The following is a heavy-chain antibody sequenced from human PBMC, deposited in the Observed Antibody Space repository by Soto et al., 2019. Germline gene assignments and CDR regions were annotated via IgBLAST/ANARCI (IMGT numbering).Heavy chain of an antibody. CDR2: INPDNGNT. D-gene: IGHD2-15*01. J-gene: IGHJ5*02. CDR1: GYTFTRYT. CDR3: ARGIATGQLDP. Sequence: ASVKVSCKASGYTFTRYTMNWVRQAPGQRLEWMGWINPDNGNTKSSQRFQDRVIITRDTSASTAYMDLSSLRSEDTAVYYCARGIATGQLDPWGQGTLVTVSS. V-gene: IGHV1-3*01.